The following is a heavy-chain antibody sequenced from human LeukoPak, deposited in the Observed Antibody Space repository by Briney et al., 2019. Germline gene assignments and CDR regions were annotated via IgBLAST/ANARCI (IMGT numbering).Heavy chain of an antibody. Sequence: PGGSLRLSCAASGFTFSRYEFNWVRQAPGMGLEWISYISDSGAAKYYAESVRGRFSVSRDNAKNSVYLQMDSLRVEDTAVYYCAQETADCGGDCYDSWGQGTLVTVSS. CDR3: AQETADCGGDCYDS. CDR1: GFTFSRYE. CDR2: ISDSGAAK. V-gene: IGHV3-48*03. J-gene: IGHJ4*02. D-gene: IGHD2-21*01.